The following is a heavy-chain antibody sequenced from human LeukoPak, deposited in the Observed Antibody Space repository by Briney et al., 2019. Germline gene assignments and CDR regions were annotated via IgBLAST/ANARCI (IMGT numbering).Heavy chain of an antibody. V-gene: IGHV4-59*01. CDR1: GGSISSYY. CDR3: ARDQTVATTGDDAFDI. D-gene: IGHD5-12*01. CDR2: IYYSGST. Sequence: PSETLSLTCTVSGGSISSYYWSWIRQPPGKGLEWIGYIYYSGSTNYNPSLTSRVTISVDTSKNQFSLKLSSVTAADTTVYYCARDQTVATTGDDAFDIWGQGTMVTVSS. J-gene: IGHJ3*02.